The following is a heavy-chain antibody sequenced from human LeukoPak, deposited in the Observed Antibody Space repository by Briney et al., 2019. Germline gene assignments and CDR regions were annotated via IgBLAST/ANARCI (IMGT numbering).Heavy chain of an antibody. D-gene: IGHD3-3*01. J-gene: IGHJ4*02. CDR1: AGSISSSSYY. CDR3: ARDLEWSQFDY. V-gene: IGHV4-39*07. Sequence: SETLSLTCTVSAGSISSSSYYWGWIRQPPGKGLEWIGSIYYSGSTYYNPSLKSRVTISVDTSKNQFSLKLSSVTAADTAVYYCARDLEWSQFDYWGQGTLVTVSS. CDR2: IYYSGST.